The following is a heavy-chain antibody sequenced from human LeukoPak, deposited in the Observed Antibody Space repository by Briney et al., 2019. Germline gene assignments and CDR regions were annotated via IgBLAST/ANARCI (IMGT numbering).Heavy chain of an antibody. CDR3: ARDWRRGYSYGENYFDY. J-gene: IGHJ4*02. CDR2: ISSSSSYI. D-gene: IGHD5-18*01. CDR1: GFTFSSYS. Sequence: GGSLRLSCAASGFTFSSYSMNWVRQAPGKGLEWVSSISSSSSYIYYADSVKGRFTISRDNSKNTLYLQMNSLRAEDTAVYYCARDWRRGYSYGENYFDYWGQGTLVTVSS. V-gene: IGHV3-21*01.